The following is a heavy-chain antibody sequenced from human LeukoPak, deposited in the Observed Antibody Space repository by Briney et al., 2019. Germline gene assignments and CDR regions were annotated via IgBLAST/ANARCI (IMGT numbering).Heavy chain of an antibody. CDR2: ISGSGGST. J-gene: IGHJ1*01. Sequence: QAGGSLRLSCAASGFTFSSYAMSWVRQAPGKGLEWVSAISGSGGSTYYADSVKGRFTISRDNSKNTLYLQMNSLRAEDTAVYYCASSEASLWFGELSQPRAEYFQHWGQGTLVTVSS. CDR3: ASSEASLWFGELSQPRAEYFQH. D-gene: IGHD3-10*01. CDR1: GFTFSSYA. V-gene: IGHV3-23*01.